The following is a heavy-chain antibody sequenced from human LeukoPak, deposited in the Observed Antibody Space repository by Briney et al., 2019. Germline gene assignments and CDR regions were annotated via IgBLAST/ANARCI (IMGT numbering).Heavy chain of an antibody. D-gene: IGHD6-19*01. J-gene: IGHJ3*02. CDR2: IYPGDSDT. V-gene: IGHV5-51*01. CDR3: ARGTVPGSFDAFNI. Sequence: GESLKISCKGSGYTFTNYWIGWVRQMPGKGPEWMGNIYPGDSDTRYSPSFQGQVTISADKSISTAYLHWSSLKASDTAMYFCARGTVPGSFDAFNIWGRGTVVTVSS. CDR1: GYTFTNYW.